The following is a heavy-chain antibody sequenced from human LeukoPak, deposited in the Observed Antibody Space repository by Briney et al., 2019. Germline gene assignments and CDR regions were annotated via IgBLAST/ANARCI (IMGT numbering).Heavy chain of an antibody. Sequence: PSETLSLTCTVSGGSISSYYWSWIRQPPGKGLECIGYGYHSGSTNHNPSLKSRVTISVDTSKNQFSLKLNSVTAADTAVYYCARAVGAYDAFDIWGQGTMVTVSS. J-gene: IGHJ3*02. CDR2: GYHSGST. CDR3: ARAVGAYDAFDI. V-gene: IGHV4-59*01. CDR1: GGSISSYY. D-gene: IGHD3-10*01.